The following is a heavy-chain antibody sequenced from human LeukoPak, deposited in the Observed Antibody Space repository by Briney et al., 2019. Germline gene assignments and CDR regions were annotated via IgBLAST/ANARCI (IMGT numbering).Heavy chain of an antibody. V-gene: IGHV3-23*01. J-gene: IGHJ3*02. CDR2: ISGSGGST. Sequence: PGGSLRLSCAASGFTFSSYAMSWVRQAPGKGLEWVSAISGSGGSTYYADSVKGRFTISRDNSKNTLYLQMNSLRAEDTAVYYCARGRYYYDSSGYAGAFDIWGQGTMVTVSS. CDR3: ARGRYYYDSSGYAGAFDI. D-gene: IGHD3-22*01. CDR1: GFTFSSYA.